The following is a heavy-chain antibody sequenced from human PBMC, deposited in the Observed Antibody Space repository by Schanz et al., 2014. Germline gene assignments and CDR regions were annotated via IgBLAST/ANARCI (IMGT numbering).Heavy chain of an antibody. CDR2: IYYSGST. CDR3: ARGGRTTYNYYYGMDV. Sequence: QVQLQESGPGLVKPSQTLSLTCAVSGGSISSGGYSWNWIRQPPGKGLEWIVYIYYSGSTYYNPSLMSRVTIPVDTSKNHFTLKLSPVTAADTAVYYCARGGRTTYNYYYGMDVWGQGTTVTVSS. CDR1: GGSISSGGYS. D-gene: IGHD1-1*01. J-gene: IGHJ6*02. V-gene: IGHV4-30-4*07.